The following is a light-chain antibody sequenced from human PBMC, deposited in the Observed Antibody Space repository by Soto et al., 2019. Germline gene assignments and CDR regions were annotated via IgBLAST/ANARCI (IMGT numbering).Light chain of an antibody. V-gene: IGKV1-5*03. Sequence: DIQMTQSPSTLSASVRDRVTITCRASESVSSWLAWYQQKPGKAPKVLIYKASTLESGVPSRFSGSGSGTEFALTISSLQPDDLATYYCQQYISETWTFGQGTKVDIK. CDR3: QQYISETWT. CDR1: ESVSSW. J-gene: IGKJ1*01. CDR2: KAS.